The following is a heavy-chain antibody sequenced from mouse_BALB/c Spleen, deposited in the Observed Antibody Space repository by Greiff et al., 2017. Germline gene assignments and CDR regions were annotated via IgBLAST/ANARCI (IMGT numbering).Heavy chain of an antibody. J-gene: IGHJ4*01. D-gene: IGHD2-3*01. CDR1: GYTFSSYW. CDR2: ILPGSGST. CDR3: ARGAMTYAMDY. Sequence: VQLQQSGAELMKPGASVKISCKATGYTFSSYWIEWVKQRPGHGLEWIGEILPGSGSTNYNEKFKGKATFTADTSSNTAYMQLSSLTSEDFAVYYCARGAMTYAMDYWGQGTSVTVSS. V-gene: IGHV1-9*01.